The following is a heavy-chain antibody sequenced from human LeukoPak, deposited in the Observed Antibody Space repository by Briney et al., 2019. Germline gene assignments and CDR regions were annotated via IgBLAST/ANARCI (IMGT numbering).Heavy chain of an antibody. CDR2: ISGSGGST. V-gene: IGHV3-23*01. CDR3: AKPTSYYDFWSGYEDYFDY. CDR1: GFTFSSYG. D-gene: IGHD3-3*01. Sequence: GGSLRLSCAASGFTFSSYGMHWVRQAPGKGLEWVSAISGSGGSTYYADSVKGRFTISRDNSKNTLYLQMNSLRAEDTAVYYCAKPTSYYDFWSGYEDYFDYWGQGTLVTVSS. J-gene: IGHJ4*02.